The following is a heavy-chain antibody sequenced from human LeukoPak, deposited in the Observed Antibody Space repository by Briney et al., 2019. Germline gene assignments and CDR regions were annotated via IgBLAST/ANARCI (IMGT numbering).Heavy chain of an antibody. CDR2: FDLEDGET. V-gene: IGHV1-24*01. J-gene: IGHJ1*01. Sequence: ASVKVSCKVSGYTLTELSMHWVRQAPGKGLEWMGGFDLEDGETMYAQKFQGRVTMTEDTSTDTAYMELSSLRSEDTAVYYCATPGSKERRFGDLLPDEYFHHWGQGTLVTVSS. CDR3: ATPGSKERRFGDLLPDEYFHH. CDR1: GYTLTELS. D-gene: IGHD3-10*01.